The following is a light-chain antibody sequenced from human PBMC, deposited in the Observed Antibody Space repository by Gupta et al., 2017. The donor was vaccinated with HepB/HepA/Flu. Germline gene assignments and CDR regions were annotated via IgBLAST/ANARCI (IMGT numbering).Light chain of an antibody. V-gene: IGLV3-25*03. CDR2: KDR. CDR1: ALPKQY. J-gene: IGLJ2*01. Sequence: SYELTQPPSVSVSPGQTARITCSGDALPKQYAYWYQQKPGQARVLVIYKDRERPSGIPERFSGSSSGTTVTLTISGVQAEDEADYCCQSADSSGTYVVFGGGTKLTVL. CDR3: QSADSSGTYVV.